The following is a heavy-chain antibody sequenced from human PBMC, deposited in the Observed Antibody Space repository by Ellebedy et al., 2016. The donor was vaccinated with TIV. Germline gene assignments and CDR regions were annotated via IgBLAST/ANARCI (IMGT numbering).Heavy chain of an antibody. Sequence: LRLSXAVSNGSISSGRYSWNWIRQPPGTGLEWIGYIYHSGSTYYNPSLKSRVTISVDRSKNHFSLKLSSVTAADTAVYFCARAMYCSGGDCYDYGMDVWGQGTTVTVSS. D-gene: IGHD2-15*01. J-gene: IGHJ6*02. V-gene: IGHV4-30-2*01. CDR1: NGSISSGRYS. CDR3: ARAMYCSGGDCYDYGMDV. CDR2: IYHSGST.